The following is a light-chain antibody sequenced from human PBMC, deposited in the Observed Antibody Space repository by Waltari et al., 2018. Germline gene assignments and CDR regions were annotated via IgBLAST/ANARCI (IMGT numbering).Light chain of an antibody. J-gene: IGKJ2*01. Sequence: DIVMTQSPDSLAVSLGERATINCKSSPSVLYSSNNKNYLAWYQQKPGQPPKLLIYWASTRESGVPDRFSGSGSGTDFTLTISSLQAEDVAVYYCQQYYSTPYTFDQGTKLEIK. V-gene: IGKV4-1*01. CDR3: QQYYSTPYT. CDR1: PSVLYSSNNKNY. CDR2: WAS.